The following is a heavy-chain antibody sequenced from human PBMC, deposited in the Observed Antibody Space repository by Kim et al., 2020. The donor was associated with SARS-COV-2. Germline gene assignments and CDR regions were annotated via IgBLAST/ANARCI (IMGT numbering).Heavy chain of an antibody. V-gene: IGHV3-9*01. D-gene: IGHD7-27*01. CDR3: AKDMAPGGETGELVYYYYGMDV. CDR1: GFTFDDYA. J-gene: IGHJ6*02. Sequence: GGSLRLSCAASGFTFDDYAMHWVRQAPGKGLEWVSGISWNSGSIGYADSVKGRFTISRDNAKNSLYLQMNSLRAEDTALYYCAKDMAPGGETGELVYYYYGMDVWGQGTTVTVSS. CDR2: ISWNSGSI.